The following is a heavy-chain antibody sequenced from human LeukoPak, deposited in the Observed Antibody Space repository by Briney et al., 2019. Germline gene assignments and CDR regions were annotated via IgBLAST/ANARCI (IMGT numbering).Heavy chain of an antibody. CDR1: GYTFTGYY. Sequence: ASVKVSCKASGYTFTGYYMHWVRQAPGQGLEWMGWINPNSGGTNYAQKFQGRVTMTRDTSISTAYMELSRLRSDDTAVYYCARVQIGIYEVDPWGQGTLVTVSS. D-gene: IGHD2/OR15-2a*01. CDR2: INPNSGGT. V-gene: IGHV1-2*02. CDR3: ARVQIGIYEVDP. J-gene: IGHJ5*02.